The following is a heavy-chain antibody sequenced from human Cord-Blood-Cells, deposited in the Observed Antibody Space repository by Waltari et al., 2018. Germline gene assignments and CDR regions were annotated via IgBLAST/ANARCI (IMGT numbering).Heavy chain of an antibody. CDR3: ARHLTSSSWYGWYFDL. D-gene: IGHD6-13*01. V-gene: IGHV4-39*01. CDR2: IYYSGST. Sequence: QLQLQESGPGLVKPSETLSLTCTVSGGSISSSSYYWGWIRQPPGKGLEWIGSIYYSGSTYNNPSLKSRVTISVDTSKNQFSLKLSSVTAADTAVYYCARHLTSSSWYGWYFDLWGRGTLVTVSS. J-gene: IGHJ2*01. CDR1: GGSISSSSYY.